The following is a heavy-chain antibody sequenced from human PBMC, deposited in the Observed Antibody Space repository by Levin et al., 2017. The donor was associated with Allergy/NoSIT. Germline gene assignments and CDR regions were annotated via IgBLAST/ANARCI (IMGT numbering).Heavy chain of an antibody. CDR2: ISSDGRDT. V-gene: IGHV3-74*01. Sequence: LSLTCAASGFTLSSYWMHWVRQAPGKGLVWVSRISSDGRDTSYADSVKGRFTISRDNAKNTVYLQMNSLRAEDTAVYYCVRVGCSGGTCVDFDYWGQGTLVTVSS. D-gene: IGHD2-15*01. CDR3: VRVGCSGGTCVDFDY. CDR1: GFTLSSYW. J-gene: IGHJ4*02.